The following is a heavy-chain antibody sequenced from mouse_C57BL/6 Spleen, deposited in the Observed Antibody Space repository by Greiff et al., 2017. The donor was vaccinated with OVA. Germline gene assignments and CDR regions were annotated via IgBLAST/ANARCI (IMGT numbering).Heavy chain of an antibody. D-gene: IGHD3-2*02. J-gene: IGHJ4*01. CDR1: GYTFTDYE. CDR2: IDPETGGT. V-gene: IGHV1-15*01. Sequence: QVQLKQSGAELVRPGASVTLSCKASGYTFTDYEMHWVKQTPVHGLEWIGAIDPETGGTAYNQKFKGKALLTAGKSSSTAYMELRSRTSDDSAVYYCTRSQTAQATPYAMDYWGQGTSVTVSS. CDR3: TRSQTAQATPYAMDY.